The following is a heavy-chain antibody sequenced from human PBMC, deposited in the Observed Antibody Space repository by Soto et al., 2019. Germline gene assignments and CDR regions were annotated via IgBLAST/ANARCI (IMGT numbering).Heavy chain of an antibody. CDR1: GGSFSGYY. J-gene: IGHJ4*02. CDR3: ARESTYYDILTGYRHYYFDY. CDR2: INHSGST. D-gene: IGHD3-9*01. V-gene: IGHV4-34*01. Sequence: SETLSLTCAVYGGSFSGYYWSWIRQPPGKGLEWIGEINHSGSTNYNPSLKSRVTISVDTSKNQFSLKLSPVTAADTAVYYCARESTYYDILTGYRHYYFDYWGQGTLVTVSS.